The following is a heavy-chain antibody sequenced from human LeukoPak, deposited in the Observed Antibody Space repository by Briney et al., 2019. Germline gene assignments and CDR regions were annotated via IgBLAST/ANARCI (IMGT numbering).Heavy chain of an antibody. CDR3: SRSSGWLSVY. CDR2: IRRKLDGGTA. D-gene: IGHD6-19*01. J-gene: IGHJ4*02. V-gene: IGHV3-49*03. CDR1: GFTFGDYL. Sequence: GGSLRLSCTASGFTFGDYLMSWFRQAPGKGLEWIGFIRRKLDGGTAEYAASVKGRFTISRDDSTSIAYLQMNSLKTEDTAVYYCSRSSGWLSVYWGQGTLVTVSS.